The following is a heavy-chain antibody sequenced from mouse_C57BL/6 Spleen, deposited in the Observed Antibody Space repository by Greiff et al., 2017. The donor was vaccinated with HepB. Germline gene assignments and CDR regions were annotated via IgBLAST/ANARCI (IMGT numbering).Heavy chain of an antibody. CDR1: GFTFSDAW. Sequence: EVQGVESGGGLVQPGGSMKLSCAASGFTFSDAWMDWVRQSPEKGLEWVAEIRNKANNHATYYAESVKGRFTISRDDSKSSVYLQMNSLRAEDTGIYYCTRSYGTHYFDYWGQGTTLTVSS. D-gene: IGHD2-1*01. CDR2: IRNKANNHAT. V-gene: IGHV6-6*01. J-gene: IGHJ2*01. CDR3: TRSYGTHYFDY.